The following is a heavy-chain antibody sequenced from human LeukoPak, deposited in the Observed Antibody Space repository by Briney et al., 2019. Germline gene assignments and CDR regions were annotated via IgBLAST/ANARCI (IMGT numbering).Heavy chain of an antibody. CDR1: GYSFTSYW. J-gene: IGHJ3*02. CDR2: IYPGDSDT. CDR3: ARRGMEDDSSGYYYGFEAFDI. D-gene: IGHD3-22*01. Sequence: GESLKISCKGSGYSFTSYWIGWVRQMPGKGLEWMGIIYPGDSDTRYSPSFQGQVTISADKSISTAYLQWSSLKASDTAMYYCARRGMEDDSSGYYYGFEAFDIWGQGTMVTVSS. V-gene: IGHV5-51*01.